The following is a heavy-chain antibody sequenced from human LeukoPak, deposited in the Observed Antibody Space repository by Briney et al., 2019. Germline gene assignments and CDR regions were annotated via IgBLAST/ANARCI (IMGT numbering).Heavy chain of an antibody. CDR1: GGTFSSYA. V-gene: IGHV1-69*05. J-gene: IGHJ5*02. Sequence: SVKVSCKASGGTFSSYAISWVRQAPGQGLEWMGGIIPIFGTANYAQKFQGRVTITTDESTSTAYMELSSLRPDDTALYCCAKDRDPWAEMATVLATWGQGTVVTVSS. CDR2: IIPIFGTA. D-gene: IGHD5-24*01. CDR3: AKDRDPWAEMATVLAT.